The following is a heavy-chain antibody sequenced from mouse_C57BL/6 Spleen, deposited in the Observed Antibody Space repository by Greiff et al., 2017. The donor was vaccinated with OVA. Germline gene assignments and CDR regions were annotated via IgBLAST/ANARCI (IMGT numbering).Heavy chain of an antibody. CDR1: GYTFTSYW. CDR3: ASHYYAMDY. Sequence: VQLQQSGAELAKPGASVKLSCKASGYTFTSYWMHWVKQRPGQGLEWIGYINPSSGYTKYNQKFKDKATLTADKSSNTAYMQLSSLTYEDSAVYYCASHYYAMDYWGQGTSVTVSS. V-gene: IGHV1-7*01. J-gene: IGHJ4*01. CDR2: INPSSGYT.